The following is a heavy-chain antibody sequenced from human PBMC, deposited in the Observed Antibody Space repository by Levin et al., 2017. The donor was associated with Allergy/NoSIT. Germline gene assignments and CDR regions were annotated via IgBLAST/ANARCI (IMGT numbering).Heavy chain of an antibody. Sequence: GGSLRLSCAASGFTFNFYNMIWVRQAPGKGLEYVASISTNSNYRFFGDSLRGRFSISRDDAKNSLYLQMSSLRPEDTAIYYCARITPTDVFDIWGQGTMVTVSS. CDR2: ISTNSNYR. CDR3: ARITPTDVFDI. V-gene: IGHV3-21*01. D-gene: IGHD2-15*01. J-gene: IGHJ3*02. CDR1: GFTFNFYN.